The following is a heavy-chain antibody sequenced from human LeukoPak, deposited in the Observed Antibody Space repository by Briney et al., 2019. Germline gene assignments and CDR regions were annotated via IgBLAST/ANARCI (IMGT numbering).Heavy chain of an antibody. J-gene: IGHJ4*02. D-gene: IGHD2-15*01. Sequence: GGSLRLSCAASGFTFSSYAMSWVRQAPGKGLEWVSAISGGGGSTYYADSVRGRFTISTDNSKNTLYLQMNSLRAEDTAVYYCAKDTFVGSPYYFDYWGQGTLVTVSS. CDR1: GFTFSSYA. V-gene: IGHV3-23*01. CDR3: AKDTFVGSPYYFDY. CDR2: ISGGGGST.